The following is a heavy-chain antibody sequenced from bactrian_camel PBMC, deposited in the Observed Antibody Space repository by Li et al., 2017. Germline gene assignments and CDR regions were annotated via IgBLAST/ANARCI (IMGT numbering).Heavy chain of an antibody. V-gene: IGHV3S26*01. CDR1: GSTYSSSC. D-gene: IGHD3*01. CDR2: IDKDGSI. J-gene: IGHJ6*01. CDR3: ATGRSAFS. Sequence: QVQLVESGGGSVQAGGSLRLSCAASGSTYSSSCMGWICQSPGKDREGVAGIDKDGSISYADSVKGRFTISRDNGENTLYLQMNSLKPEDTAVYYYATGRSAFSWGQGTQVTVS.